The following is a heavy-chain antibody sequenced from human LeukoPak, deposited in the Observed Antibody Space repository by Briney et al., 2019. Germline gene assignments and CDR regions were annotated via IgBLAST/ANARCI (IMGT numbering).Heavy chain of an antibody. CDR1: GYTLTELS. CDR3: ARDGGPTYITNFDY. CDR2: FDPEDGET. Sequence: ASVNVSCKVSGYTLTELSMHWVRQAPGKGLEWMGGFDPEDGETIYAQKFQGRVTMTEDTSTDTAYMELSSLRSEDTAVYYCARDGGPTYITNFDYWGQGTLVTVSS. D-gene: IGHD3-10*01. V-gene: IGHV1-24*01. J-gene: IGHJ4*02.